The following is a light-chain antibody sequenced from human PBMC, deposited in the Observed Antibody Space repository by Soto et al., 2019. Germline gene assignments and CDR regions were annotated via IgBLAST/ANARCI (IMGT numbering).Light chain of an antibody. J-gene: IGKJ5*01. CDR2: GAS. CDR1: QSITSN. CDR3: QQYNNWPPIT. V-gene: IGKV3-15*01. Sequence: IVLTQSPATLSLSPGERAPLSCRASQSITSNLAWYRQKPGQAPRLLIYGASTRATGIPARFSGSGSGTEFTLTISSLQSEDFAVYYCQQYNNWPPITFGQGTRLEIK.